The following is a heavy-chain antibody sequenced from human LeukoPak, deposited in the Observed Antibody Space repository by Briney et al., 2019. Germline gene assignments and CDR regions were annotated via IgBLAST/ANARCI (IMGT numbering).Heavy chain of an antibody. CDR2: VSGSGDRM. V-gene: IGHV3-23*01. D-gene: IGHD3-16*01. CDR3: ARLGSAYGGDAFDI. Sequence: GGSLRLSCAASGFTSSSYALNWVRQAPGKGLEWVATVSGSGDRMYHADSVKGRFTISRDNSKNTLYLQMNSLRAEDTAVYYCARLGSAYGGDAFDIWGQGTMVTVSS. J-gene: IGHJ3*02. CDR1: GFTSSSYA.